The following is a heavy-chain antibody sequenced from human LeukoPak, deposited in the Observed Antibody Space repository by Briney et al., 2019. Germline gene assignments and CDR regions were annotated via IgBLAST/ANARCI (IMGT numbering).Heavy chain of an antibody. V-gene: IGHV3-15*01. D-gene: IGHD3-3*01. CDR3: TTDAEWLLYDYYYYYMDV. CDR1: GFTFSNAW. Sequence: PGGSLSLLCAAWGFTFSNAWMSGVREAPGKGLEWGGRIKSKTCGGTSDHAAPAKGRFTIPRHDSKNTLYLQMNSLKTEDTAVYYCTTDAEWLLYDYYYYYMDVWGKGATVTVSS. CDR2: IKSKTCGGTS. J-gene: IGHJ6*03.